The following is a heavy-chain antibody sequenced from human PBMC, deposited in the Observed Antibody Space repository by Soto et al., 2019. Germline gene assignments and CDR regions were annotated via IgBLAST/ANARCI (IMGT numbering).Heavy chain of an antibody. V-gene: IGHV4-61*01. CDR1: GGSVNSGSYY. D-gene: IGHD3-16*01. J-gene: IGHJ5*02. CDR2: IFYSGST. Sequence: SETLSLTCTVSGGSVNSGSYYWNWIRQPPGKGLEWIGYIFYSGSTNYNPSLKRRVTISLDTSKNQFSMRLSSVTAADTAVYYCAGLRLGEGFDPWGQGTRVTVSS. CDR3: AGLRLGEGFDP.